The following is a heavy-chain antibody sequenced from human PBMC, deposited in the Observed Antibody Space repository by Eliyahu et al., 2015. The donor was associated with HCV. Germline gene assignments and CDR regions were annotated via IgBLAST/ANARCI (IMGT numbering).Heavy chain of an antibody. D-gene: IGHD3-10*01. J-gene: IGHJ5*02. CDR1: GYTFTSYG. Sequence: QVQLVQSGAEVKKPGASVKVSCKASGYTFTSYGISWVRQAPGQGLEWMGWISTYNGNTNYAQKVQGRVTMTTDTSTSTAYMELRSLRSDDTAVYYCARDIRVRGLLLRSNNWFDPWGQGTLVTVSS. CDR3: ARDIRVRGLLLRSNNWFDP. CDR2: ISTYNGNT. V-gene: IGHV1-18*04.